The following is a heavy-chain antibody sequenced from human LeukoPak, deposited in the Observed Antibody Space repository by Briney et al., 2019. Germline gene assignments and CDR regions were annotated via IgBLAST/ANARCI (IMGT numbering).Heavy chain of an antibody. V-gene: IGHV4-61*02. J-gene: IGHJ4*02. Sequence: SETLSLTCTVSRGSISSGNYYWSWIRQPAGTGLEWLGRIYTSGSTNYNPSLKSRVSISVDTSKNQFSLKLSSVTAADTAVYYCASYYYDSSGYYYPDDYWGQGTLVTVSS. D-gene: IGHD3-22*01. CDR1: RGSISSGNYY. CDR3: ASYYYDSSGYYYPDDY. CDR2: IYTSGST.